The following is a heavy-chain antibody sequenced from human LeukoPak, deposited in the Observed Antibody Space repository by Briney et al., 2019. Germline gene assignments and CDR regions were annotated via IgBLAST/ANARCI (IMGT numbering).Heavy chain of an antibody. D-gene: IGHD6-19*01. CDR2: INTNTGNP. Sequence: ASVKVSCKASGYTFTSYAMNWVRQAPGQGLEWMGWINTNTGNPTYAQGFTGRFVFSLDTSVSTAYLQISNLKAEDTAVYYCARESSSSGWYNVHYWGQGTLVTVSS. CDR3: ARESSSSGWYNVHY. CDR1: GYTFTSYA. V-gene: IGHV7-4-1*02. J-gene: IGHJ4*02.